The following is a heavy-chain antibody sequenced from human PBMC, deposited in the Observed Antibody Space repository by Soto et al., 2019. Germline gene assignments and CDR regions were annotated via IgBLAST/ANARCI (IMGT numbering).Heavy chain of an antibody. V-gene: IGHV3-23*01. CDR2: ISGSGGST. D-gene: IGHD3-10*01. J-gene: IGHJ5*02. CDR3: VIVVPYDSQSYMFRYDRFDP. CDR1: GFTFSSYA. Sequence: GGSLRLSCAASGFTFSSYAMSWVRQAPGKGLEWVSAISGSGGSTNYADSVKGRFTISRDNSKNTLYLQMNSLRAEDTAVYYCVIVVPYDSQSYMFRYDRFDPWGQGTQVTVSS.